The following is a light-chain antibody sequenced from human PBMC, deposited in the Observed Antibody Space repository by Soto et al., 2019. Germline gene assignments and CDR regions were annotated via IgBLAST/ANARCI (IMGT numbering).Light chain of an antibody. Sequence: EIVLTQSPGTLSLSPGERATLSCRASQNVDTNYLAWYQQKPGQAPRIIIFGASSRATGIPDRFSGSGSGTDFTLTISRLETEDFGVYYCQQYATSPPRTFGQGTKVDIK. J-gene: IGKJ1*01. CDR3: QQYATSPPRT. CDR1: QNVDTNY. V-gene: IGKV3-20*01. CDR2: GAS.